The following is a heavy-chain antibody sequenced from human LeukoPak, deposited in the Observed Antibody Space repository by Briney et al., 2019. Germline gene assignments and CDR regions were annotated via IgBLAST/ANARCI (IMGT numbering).Heavy chain of an antibody. D-gene: IGHD3-10*01. J-gene: IGHJ4*02. Sequence: GGSLRLSCAASGFTFSSYAMSWVRQAPGKGLKWASAISGRADRTYYADSVKGRFTISRDNFKNTLYLQMNSLRADDTAVYYCVKESPYDGPRKYYFDYWGQGALVTVSS. CDR1: GFTFSSYA. CDR2: ISGRADRT. CDR3: VKESPYDGPRKYYFDY. V-gene: IGHV3-23*01.